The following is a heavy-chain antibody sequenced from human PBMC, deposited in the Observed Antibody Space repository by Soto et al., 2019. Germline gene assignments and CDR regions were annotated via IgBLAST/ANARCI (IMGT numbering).Heavy chain of an antibody. CDR3: ARDLRSLESGTGLFDY. D-gene: IGHD1-1*01. V-gene: IGHV1-18*01. CDR1: GYTFTSYG. CDR2: IRAYNGNT. Sequence: QVQLVQSGAEVKKPGASVKVSCKASGYTFTSYGISWARQAPGQGLEWMGWIRAYNGNTTYAQKLQGRVTMTTDPSTSTAYMELRSLRSDDTAVYYCARDLRSLESGTGLFDYWGQGTLVTVSS. J-gene: IGHJ4*02.